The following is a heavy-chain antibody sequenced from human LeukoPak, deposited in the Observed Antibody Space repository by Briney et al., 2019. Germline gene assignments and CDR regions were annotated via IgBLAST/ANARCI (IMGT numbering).Heavy chain of an antibody. CDR1: GASLSNYY. CDR2: ISYSGST. V-gene: IGHV4-59*01. D-gene: IGHD2/OR15-2a*01. CDR3: ARSFNYYYYYMDV. J-gene: IGHJ6*03. Sequence: PSETLSLTCTVSGASLSNYYWNWIRQPPGKGREWIGYISYSGSTNYHPPLKSRVTISVNTSKNQFSLKLSSVTAADTAVYYCARSFNYYYYYMDVWGEGTTVTVSS.